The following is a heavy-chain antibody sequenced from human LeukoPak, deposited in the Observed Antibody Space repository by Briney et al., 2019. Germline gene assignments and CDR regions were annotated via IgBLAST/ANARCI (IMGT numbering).Heavy chain of an antibody. CDR3: ARDRSGYFLPRYYFDY. Sequence: PGGSLRLSCAASGFTVSSNYMSWVRQAPGKGLEWVSVIYSGGSTYYADSVKGRFTISRDNSKNTLYLQMNSLRAEDTAVYYCARDRSGYFLPRYYFDYWGQGTLVTVSS. CDR1: GFTVSSNY. J-gene: IGHJ4*02. D-gene: IGHD5-12*01. CDR2: IYSGGST. V-gene: IGHV3-53*01.